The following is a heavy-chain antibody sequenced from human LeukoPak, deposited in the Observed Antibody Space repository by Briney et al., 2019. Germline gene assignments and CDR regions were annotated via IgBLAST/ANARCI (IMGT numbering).Heavy chain of an antibody. V-gene: IGHV5-51*01. CDR2: IYPGDSDT. D-gene: IGHD6-19*01. Sequence: GEALQSSCNGSGYSFTSYWIGWVRPMPGKGLGWMGIIYPGDSDTRYSPSFQGQVTISADKSISTAYLQWSSLKASDTAMYYCARPLSRSSGWYGFDYWGQGTLVTVSS. CDR1: GYSFTSYW. CDR3: ARPLSRSSGWYGFDY. J-gene: IGHJ4*02.